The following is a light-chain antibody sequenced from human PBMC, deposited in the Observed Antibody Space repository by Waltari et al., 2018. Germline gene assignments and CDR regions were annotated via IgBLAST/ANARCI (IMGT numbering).Light chain of an antibody. Sequence: QTVVTQAASFSVSPGGTVTLTCGLHSGSVSTNYQPTWFRQTPGQAPRTLIYSTNTRSSGVPDRFSGSILGNKAALTITGAQADDECDYYCVLYMGSGIWVFGGGTKVTVL. CDR1: SGSVSTNYQ. CDR3: VLYMGSGIWV. J-gene: IGLJ3*02. V-gene: IGLV8-61*01. CDR2: STN.